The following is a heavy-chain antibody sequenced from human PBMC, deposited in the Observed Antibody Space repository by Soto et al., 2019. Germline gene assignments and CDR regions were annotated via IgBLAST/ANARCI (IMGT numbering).Heavy chain of an antibody. Sequence: QVRLVQSGAEVKKPGASVKVSCKASGYIFTNYYIHWVRQAPGQGLEWMAIINPNGGSTNCAQEFKGRITLTRDTSTSTVYMDLSSLTAADTAVYYCARGLYSGDKWGQGTLVTVSS. D-gene: IGHD2-21*01. J-gene: IGHJ4*02. V-gene: IGHV1-46*01. CDR2: INPNGGST. CDR3: ARGLYSGDK. CDR1: GYIFTNYY.